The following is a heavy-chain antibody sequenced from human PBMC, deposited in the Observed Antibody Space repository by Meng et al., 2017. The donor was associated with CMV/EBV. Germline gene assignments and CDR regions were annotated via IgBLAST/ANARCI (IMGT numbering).Heavy chain of an antibody. J-gene: IGHJ4*02. CDR2: ISSSGSTI. CDR3: ARVGQFLEWLDPEYYFDY. Sequence: GESLKISCAASGFTFSDYYMSWIRQAPGKGLEWVSYISSSGSTIYYADSVKGRFTISRDNAKNSLYLQMNSLRAEDTAVYYCARVGQFLEWLDPEYYFDYWGQGTLSPSPQ. D-gene: IGHD3-3*01. CDR1: GFTFSDYY. V-gene: IGHV3-11*01.